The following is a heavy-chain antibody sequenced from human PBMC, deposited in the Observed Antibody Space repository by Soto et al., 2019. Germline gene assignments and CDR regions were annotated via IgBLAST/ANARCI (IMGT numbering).Heavy chain of an antibody. CDR1: GFTFSNAW. V-gene: IGHV3-15*01. CDR2: IKSKTDGGTT. CDR3: TTDSPDGYSGYDLYYFDY. D-gene: IGHD5-12*01. Sequence: EVQLVESGGGLVKPGGSLRLSCAASGFTFSNAWMSWVRQAPGKGLEWVGRIKSKTDGGTTDYAAPVKGRFTISRDDSKNTLYLQMNSLKTEDTAVYYCTTDSPDGYSGYDLYYFDYWGQGTLVTVSS. J-gene: IGHJ4*02.